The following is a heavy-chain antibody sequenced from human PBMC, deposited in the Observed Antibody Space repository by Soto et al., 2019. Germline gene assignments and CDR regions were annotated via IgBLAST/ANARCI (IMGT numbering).Heavy chain of an antibody. Sequence: QVTLKESGPVLVKPTETLTLTCTVSGFSLSSARMGVSWIRQPPGKALEWLAHIFSNDEKSYSTSLRSKLTTSNDTSKSQVFLSMTNMDPVDTATYYCARSIDSELLGWFDPWGQGTLVTVSS. CDR3: ARSIDSELLGWFDP. V-gene: IGHV2-26*01. CDR1: GFSLSSARMG. CDR2: IFSNDEK. J-gene: IGHJ5*02. D-gene: IGHD2-15*01.